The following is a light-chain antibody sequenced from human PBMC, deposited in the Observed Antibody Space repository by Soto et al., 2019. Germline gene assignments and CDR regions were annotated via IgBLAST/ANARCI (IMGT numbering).Light chain of an antibody. V-gene: IGKV1-5*01. Sequence: DIQMTQSPSTLSSSVGYRVTITFRASQSISSWLDWYQQKPGKAPKLLIYDASSLESGVPSRFSGSGSGTEFTLTISSLQPDDFATYYCQQYNSYPYTFGQGTKLEIK. CDR2: DAS. CDR3: QQYNSYPYT. J-gene: IGKJ2*01. CDR1: QSISSW.